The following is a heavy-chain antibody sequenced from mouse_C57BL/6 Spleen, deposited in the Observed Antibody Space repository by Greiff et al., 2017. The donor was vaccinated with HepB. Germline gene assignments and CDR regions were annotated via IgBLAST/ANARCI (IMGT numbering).Heavy chain of an antibody. CDR1: GYTFTDYE. V-gene: IGHV1-15*01. Sequence: VQLQQSGAELVRPGASVTLSCKASGYTFTDYEMHWVKQTPVHGLEWIGAIDPETGGTAYNQKFKGKAILTADKSSSTAYMERRSLTSEDSAVYYWTPLTGTGLAYWGQGNLVTVSA. D-gene: IGHD4-1*01. J-gene: IGHJ3*01. CDR3: TPLTGTGLAY. CDR2: IDPETGGT.